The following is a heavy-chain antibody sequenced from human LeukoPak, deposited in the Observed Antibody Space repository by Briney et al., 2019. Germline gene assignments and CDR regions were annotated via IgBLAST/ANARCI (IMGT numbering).Heavy chain of an antibody. CDR2: IRGGGGRT. Sequence: GGSLRLSSAASGFTPSSYAMSWVPPALGEGVGWGSAIRGGGGRTSDGGAGKGQFTISRDNSKNTLYLQMNSLRAEDTAVYYFANRDQRPGSYCFDYWGQGTLVTVSS. D-gene: IGHD1-14*01. V-gene: IGHV3-23*01. CDR3: ANRDQRPGSYCFDY. CDR1: GFTPSSYA. J-gene: IGHJ4*02.